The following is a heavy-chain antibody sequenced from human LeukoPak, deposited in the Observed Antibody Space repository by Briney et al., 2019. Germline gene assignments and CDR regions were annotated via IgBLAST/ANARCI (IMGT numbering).Heavy chain of an antibody. CDR2: IYYSGST. CDR1: GGSISSYY. Sequence: SETLSLTCTVSGGSISSYYWSWIRQPPGKGLEWIGYIYYSGSTNVNPSLKSRVTIPIDTSKNQFSLKLSSVTAADTAVYYCARGRSGYDYYFEYWGQGTLVTVSS. J-gene: IGHJ4*02. D-gene: IGHD5-12*01. V-gene: IGHV4-59*01. CDR3: ARGRSGYDYYFEY.